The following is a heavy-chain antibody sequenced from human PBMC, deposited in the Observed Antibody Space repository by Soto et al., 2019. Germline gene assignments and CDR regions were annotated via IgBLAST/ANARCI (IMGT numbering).Heavy chain of an antibody. D-gene: IGHD2-21*01. J-gene: IGHJ5*02. CDR3: ARGRGEFDA. CDR2: INHSGNT. V-gene: IGHV4-34*01. Sequence: SETLSLTCAVYGASLSDNYCNWLRQPPGKGLEWIGEINHSGNTNYTQSLRSRVTISIDTSKNQLSLNLRSVSAADTAVYYCARGRGEFDAWGPGTPVTVSS. CDR1: GASLSDNY.